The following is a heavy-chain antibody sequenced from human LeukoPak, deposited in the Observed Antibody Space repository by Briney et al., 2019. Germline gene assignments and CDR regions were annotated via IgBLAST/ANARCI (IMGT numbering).Heavy chain of an antibody. J-gene: IGHJ6*02. D-gene: IGHD6-6*01. CDR1: GFTFSSYA. V-gene: IGHV3-30*18. CDR3: AKDSSSSNNYYGMDV. CDR2: ISYDGSNK. Sequence: GRSLRLSCAASGFTFSSYAMHWVRQAPGKGLEWVAVISYDGSNKYYADSVKGRFTISRDNSKNTLYLQMNSLRAEDTAAYYCAKDSSSSNNYYGMDVWGHGTTVTVSS.